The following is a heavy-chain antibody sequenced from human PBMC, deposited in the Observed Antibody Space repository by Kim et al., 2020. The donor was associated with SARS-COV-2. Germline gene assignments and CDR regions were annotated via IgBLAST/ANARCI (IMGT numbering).Heavy chain of an antibody. Sequence: ASVKVSCKVSGYTLTELSMHWVRQAPGKGLEWMGGFDPEDGETIYAQNFQGRVTMTEDTSTDTAYMELSSLRSEDTAVYYCATAIAVAGTTIYYYYGVDVWGQGTTVTVSS. J-gene: IGHJ6*02. V-gene: IGHV1-24*01. CDR1: GYTLTELS. D-gene: IGHD6-19*01. CDR3: ATAIAVAGTTIYYYYGVDV. CDR2: FDPEDGET.